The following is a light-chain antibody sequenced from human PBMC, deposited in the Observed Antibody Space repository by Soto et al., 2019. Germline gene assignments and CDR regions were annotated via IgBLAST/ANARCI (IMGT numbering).Light chain of an antibody. V-gene: IGKV3-15*01. CDR3: QQYKNWPRIT. CDR2: GAF. J-gene: IGKJ5*01. CDR1: QSVSRN. Sequence: EIVMTPSPATLSVSPGERVTLSCRASQSVSRNLAWYQQKPGQAPRLLIYGAFTRATGIPARFSGSASGTEFTLTISSLQSEDFGVYYCQQYKNWPRITFGQGTRLEIK.